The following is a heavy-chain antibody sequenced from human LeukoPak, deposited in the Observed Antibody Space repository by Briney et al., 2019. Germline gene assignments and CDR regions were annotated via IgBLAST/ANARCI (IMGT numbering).Heavy chain of an antibody. V-gene: IGHV3-48*02. CDR1: GFTFSSYS. D-gene: IGHD3-10*01. CDR2: ISSSSSTI. CDR3: ARDTYYYGSGSYYEVDY. J-gene: IGHJ4*02. Sequence: PGGSLRLSCAASGFTFSSYSMNWVSQAPGKGLEWVSYISSSSSTIYYADSVKGRFTISRDNAKNSLYLQMNSLRDEDTAVYYCARDTYYYGSGSYYEVDYWGQGTLVTVSS.